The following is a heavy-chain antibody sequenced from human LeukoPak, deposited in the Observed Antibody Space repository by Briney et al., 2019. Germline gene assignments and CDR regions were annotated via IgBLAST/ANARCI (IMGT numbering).Heavy chain of an antibody. CDR3: ARKSREFDY. J-gene: IGHJ4*02. CDR1: GGSFSGYY. V-gene: IGHV4-34*01. CDR2: INHSGST. Sequence: AETLSLTCAVYGGSFSGYYWSWLRQPPGKGLEWIGEINHSGSTNYNPSLKSRVTISVDTSKNQFSLKLSSVTAADTAVYYCARKSREFDYWGQGTLVTVSS.